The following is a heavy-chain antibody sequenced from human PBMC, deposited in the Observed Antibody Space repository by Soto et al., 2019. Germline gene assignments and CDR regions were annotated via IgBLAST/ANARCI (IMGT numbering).Heavy chain of an antibody. V-gene: IGHV4-4*07. J-gene: IGHJ6*02. CDR2: IYTSGST. D-gene: IGHD4-4*01. CDR1: GFTFSSYA. Sequence: VQLLESGGGLVQPGGSLRLSCAASGFTFSSYAMSWVRQAPGKGLEWIGRIYTSGSTNYNPSLKSRVTMSVDTSKNQFSLKLSSVTAADTAVYYCARAPRRTVFPGGMDVWGQGTTVTVSS. CDR3: ARAPRRTVFPGGMDV.